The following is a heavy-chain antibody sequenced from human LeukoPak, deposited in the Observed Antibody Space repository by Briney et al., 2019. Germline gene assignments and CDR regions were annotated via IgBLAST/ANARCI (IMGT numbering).Heavy chain of an antibody. D-gene: IGHD5-12*01. CDR3: ARDGDQHSGPEGNFDY. CDR2: INPNSGGT. Sequence: ASVKVSCKASGYTFTGYYMHWVRQAPGQGLEWMGWINPNSGGTNYAQKFQGRVTMTRDTSISTAYMELSRLRSDDTAVYYCARDGDQHSGPEGNFDYWGQGTLVIVSS. J-gene: IGHJ4*02. CDR1: GYTFTGYY. V-gene: IGHV1-2*02.